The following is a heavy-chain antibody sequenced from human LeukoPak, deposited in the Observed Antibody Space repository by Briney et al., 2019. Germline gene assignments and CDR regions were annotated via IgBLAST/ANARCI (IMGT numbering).Heavy chain of an antibody. J-gene: IGHJ3*02. Sequence: ASVRVSCKASGYTFTSYDINWVRQAPGQGLEWMGWMNPNSGNTGYAQKFQGRVTITRNTSISTAYMELSSLRSEDTAVYYCARGALRDAFDIWGQGTMVTVSS. V-gene: IGHV1-8*03. CDR2: MNPNSGNT. CDR3: ARGALRDAFDI. CDR1: GYTFTSYD. D-gene: IGHD3-16*01.